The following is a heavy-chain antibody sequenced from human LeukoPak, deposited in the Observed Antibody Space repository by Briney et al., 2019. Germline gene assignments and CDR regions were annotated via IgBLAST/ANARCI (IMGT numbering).Heavy chain of an antibody. V-gene: IGHV3-43D*03. CDR2: ISWDGGST. CDR1: GFTFDDYA. CDR3: GRDRGGTSGWSPVGY. Sequence: PGGSLRLSCAASGFTFDDYAMHWVRQAPGKGLEWVSLISWDGGSTYYADSVKGRFTISRDNAKNSLYLQMNSLRGEDTAVYYCGRDRGGTSGWSPVGYWGQGTLVTVSS. J-gene: IGHJ4*02. D-gene: IGHD6-19*01.